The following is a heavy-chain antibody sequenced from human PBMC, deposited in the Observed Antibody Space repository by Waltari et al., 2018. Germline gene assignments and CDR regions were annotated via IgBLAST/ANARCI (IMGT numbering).Heavy chain of an antibody. CDR3: AKNRVGYDGEDY. Sequence: EVQLLESGGGLVQPGGSLRLSCAASGFTFSSYAMRWVRQAPGKGLEWVSAISGSGGSTYYADSVKGRFTISRDNSKNTLYLQMNSLRAEDTAVYYCAKNRVGYDGEDYWGQGTLVTVSS. CDR1: GFTFSSYA. D-gene: IGHD3-3*01. CDR2: ISGSGGST. J-gene: IGHJ4*02. V-gene: IGHV3-23*01.